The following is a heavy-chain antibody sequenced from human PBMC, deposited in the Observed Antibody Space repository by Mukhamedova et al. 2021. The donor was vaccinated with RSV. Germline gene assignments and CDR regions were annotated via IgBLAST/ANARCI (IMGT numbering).Heavy chain of an antibody. CDR3: ASGDIVVVPAAIRDNWFDP. J-gene: IGHJ5*02. D-gene: IGHD2-2*02. CDR2: A. V-gene: IGHV1-69*01. Sequence: ANYAQKFQGRVTITADESTSTAYMELSSLRSEDTAVYYCASGDIVVVPAAIRDNWFDPWGQGTLVTVSS.